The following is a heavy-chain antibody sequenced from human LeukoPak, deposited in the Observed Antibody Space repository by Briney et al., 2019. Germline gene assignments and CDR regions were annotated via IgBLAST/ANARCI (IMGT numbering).Heavy chain of an antibody. Sequence: GGSLRLSCAASGFTFSGAWMTWVRQGPGKGLEWVGRIRSDGTTDYATPVRGRFIISRDDSTDTVSLQMDSLRSDDTAVYFCATDIPGLGVGELDYWGQGTPVIVSS. CDR1: GFTFSGAW. CDR2: IRSDGTT. CDR3: ATDIPGLGVGELDY. V-gene: IGHV3-15*01. J-gene: IGHJ4*02. D-gene: IGHD4-17*01.